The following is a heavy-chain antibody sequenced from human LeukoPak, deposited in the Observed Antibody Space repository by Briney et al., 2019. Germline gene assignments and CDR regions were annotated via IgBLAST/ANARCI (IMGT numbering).Heavy chain of an antibody. V-gene: IGHV4-59*12. CDR1: GGSISSFY. D-gene: IGHD1-26*01. J-gene: IGHJ4*02. Sequence: SETLSLTCTVSGGSISSFYWSWIRRPPGKGLEWIGYIYYSGSTNYNPSLKSRVTMSVDTSKNQFSLKLSSVTAADTAVYYCARENGSGGNFDYWGQGTLVTVSS. CDR2: IYYSGST. CDR3: ARENGSGGNFDY.